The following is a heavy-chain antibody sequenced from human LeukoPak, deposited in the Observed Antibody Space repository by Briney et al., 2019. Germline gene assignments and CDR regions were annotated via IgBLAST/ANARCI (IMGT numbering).Heavy chain of an antibody. CDR3: ARVAGDNWFDP. Sequence: GGSLRLSCAASGFTFSSYWMSWVRQAPGKGLEWVANIKQDGSEKYYVDSVKGRFTISRDNAKNSLYLQMNGLRAEDTAVYYCARVAGDNWFDPWGQGTLVTVSS. CDR2: IKQDGSEK. V-gene: IGHV3-7*01. D-gene: IGHD3-10*01. J-gene: IGHJ5*02. CDR1: GFTFSSYW.